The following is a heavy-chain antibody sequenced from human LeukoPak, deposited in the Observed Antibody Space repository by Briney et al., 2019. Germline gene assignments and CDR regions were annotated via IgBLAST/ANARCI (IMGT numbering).Heavy chain of an antibody. Sequence: GGSLRLSCAASGFTFSSYAMHWVRQAPGKGLEWVAIISYDGSNKYYADSVKGRFTISRDNSKNTLYLQMNSLRAEDTAVYYCARETASRELDVYYYYYMDVWGKGTTVTVSS. V-gene: IGHV3-30*04. D-gene: IGHD1-26*01. CDR1: GFTFSSYA. CDR2: ISYDGSNK. CDR3: ARETASRELDVYYYYYMDV. J-gene: IGHJ6*03.